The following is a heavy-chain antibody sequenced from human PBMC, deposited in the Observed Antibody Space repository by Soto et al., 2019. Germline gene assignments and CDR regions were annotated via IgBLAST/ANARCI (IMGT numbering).Heavy chain of an antibody. CDR2: ISGSGDFT. V-gene: IGHV3-23*01. D-gene: IGHD3-22*01. CDR1: GFTFSSYA. Sequence: EVQLLESGGGLVQPGGSLRLSCAASGFTFSSYAMSWVRQAPGKGLEWVSAISGSGDFTYYADSVKGRCTISRDNSKNSLYLPMNSLRAEDTAVYSCANSHPAYYDRPCDYWGQGTLVTFSS. CDR3: ANSHPAYYDRPCDY. J-gene: IGHJ4*02.